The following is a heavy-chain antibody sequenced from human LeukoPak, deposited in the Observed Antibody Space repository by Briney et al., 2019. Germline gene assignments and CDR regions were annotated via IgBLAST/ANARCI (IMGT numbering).Heavy chain of an antibody. CDR2: IYYSGST. CDR3: ARDRGDAFDI. J-gene: IGHJ3*02. D-gene: IGHD3-10*01. Sequence: SETLSLTYTVSGGSISSGDYYCTWIRQPPGKGLEWIGYIYYSGSTYYNPSLKSRVTISVDTSKNQFSLKLSSVTAADTAVYYCARDRGDAFDIWGQGTMVTVSS. CDR1: GGSISSGDYY. V-gene: IGHV4-30-4*08.